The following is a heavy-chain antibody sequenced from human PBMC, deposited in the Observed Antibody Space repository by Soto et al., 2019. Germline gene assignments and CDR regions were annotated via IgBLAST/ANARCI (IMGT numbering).Heavy chain of an antibody. CDR3: AKGGHDYPDGVYCGMDV. Sequence: EVQLLESGGGLVQPGGSLRLSCAASGFTFSSYAMSWVRQAPGKGLEWVSAISGSGGSTYYADSVKGRFTISKDNSKSPLYLQMHRQIAEDTAVYYCAKGGHDYPDGVYCGMDVWGQGTTVTVAS. D-gene: IGHD4-17*01. CDR1: GFTFSSYA. J-gene: IGHJ6*02. CDR2: ISGSGGST. V-gene: IGHV3-23*01.